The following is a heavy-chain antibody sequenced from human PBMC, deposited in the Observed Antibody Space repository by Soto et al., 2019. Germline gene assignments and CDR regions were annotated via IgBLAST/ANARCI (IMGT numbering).Heavy chain of an antibody. J-gene: IGHJ6*02. V-gene: IGHV3-7*01. Sequence: EVQLVESGGGLVQPGGSLRLSCAASGFTFSSYWMSWVRQAPGKGLEWVANIKQDGSEKYYVDSVKGRFTISRDNAKNSLYLQMNGLRAEDTAVYYCARDPNIVATMGSIYYYYGMDVWGQGATVTVSS. CDR2: IKQDGSEK. CDR1: GFTFSSYW. CDR3: ARDPNIVATMGSIYYYYGMDV. D-gene: IGHD5-12*01.